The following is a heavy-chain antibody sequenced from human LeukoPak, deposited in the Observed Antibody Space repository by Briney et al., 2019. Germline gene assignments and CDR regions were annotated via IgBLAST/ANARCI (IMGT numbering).Heavy chain of an antibody. J-gene: IGHJ6*03. Sequence: SEALSLTCTVPGDSLCVYYSCSGCAPAGEGLGWVGHLYTIGVTKYTPPLKSRVNMSVDTSKNESSLKLSSVTAAYTAVYYCARDCPGNICSSTSCYGSTKYYYYYMDVWGKGTTVTVSS. CDR3: ARDCPGNICSSTSCYGSTKYYYYYMDV. V-gene: IGHV4-4*07. CDR2: LYTIGVT. D-gene: IGHD2-2*01. CDR1: GDSLCVYY.